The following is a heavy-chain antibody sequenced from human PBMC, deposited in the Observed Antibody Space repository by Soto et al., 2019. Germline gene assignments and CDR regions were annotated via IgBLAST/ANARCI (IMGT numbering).Heavy chain of an antibody. Sequence: PGGSLRLSCAASGFTFSSYWMSWVRQAPGKGLEWVANIKQDGSEKYYVDSVKGRFTISRDNAKNSLYLQMNSLRAEDTAVYYCARDYPSYYYYDSSGYPDYWGQGTLVTVSS. CDR3: ARDYPSYYYYDSSGYPDY. CDR1: GFTFSSYW. J-gene: IGHJ4*02. CDR2: IKQDGSEK. D-gene: IGHD3-22*01. V-gene: IGHV3-7*01.